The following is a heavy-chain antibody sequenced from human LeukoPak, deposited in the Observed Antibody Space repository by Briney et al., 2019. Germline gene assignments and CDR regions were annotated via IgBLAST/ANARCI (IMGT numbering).Heavy chain of an antibody. CDR2: IKHDGSEK. CDR1: GFTFSSYW. CDR3: AELGITMIGGV. Sequence: GGSLRLSCAASGFTFSSYWMSWVRQAPGKGLEWVANIKHDGSEKYYVDSVKGRFTISRDNAKNSLYLQMNSLRAEDTAVYYCAELGITMIGGVWGKGTTVTISS. D-gene: IGHD3-10*02. J-gene: IGHJ6*04. V-gene: IGHV3-7*01.